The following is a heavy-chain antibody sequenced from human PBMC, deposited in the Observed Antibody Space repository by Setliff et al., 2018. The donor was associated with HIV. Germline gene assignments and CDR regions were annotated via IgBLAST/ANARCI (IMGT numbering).Heavy chain of an antibody. J-gene: IGHJ6*02. CDR1: GYTFTSYD. CDR3: AREIGGYYDSSGYYPPTDYYYGMDV. CDR2: ISAYNGNT. V-gene: IGHV1-18*01. D-gene: IGHD3-22*01. Sequence: ASVKVSCKASGYTFTSYDISWVRQAPGQGLEWMGRISAYNGNTNYAQKLQGRVTMTTDTSTSTAYMELRSLRSDDTAVYYCAREIGGYYDSSGYYPPTDYYYGMDVWGQGTTVTVSS.